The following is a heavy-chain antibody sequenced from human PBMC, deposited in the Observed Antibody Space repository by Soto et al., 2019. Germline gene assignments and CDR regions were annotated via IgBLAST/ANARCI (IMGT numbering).Heavy chain of an antibody. V-gene: IGHV4-30-2*01. CDR1: GGSISSGGYS. D-gene: IGHD4-17*01. CDR3: AREIWNGDYVGAFDI. J-gene: IGHJ3*02. Sequence: QLQLQESGSGLVKPSQTLSLTCAVAGGSISSGGYSWSWIRQPPGKGLEWIGYIYHSGSTYYNPSLQSRVTISVDRSKNQFSLKLSSVTAADTAVYYCAREIWNGDYVGAFDIWGQGTMVTVSS. CDR2: IYHSGST.